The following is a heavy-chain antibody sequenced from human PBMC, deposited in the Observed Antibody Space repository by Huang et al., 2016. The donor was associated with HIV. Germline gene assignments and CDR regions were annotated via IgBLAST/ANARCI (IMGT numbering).Heavy chain of an antibody. CDR3: ARGGGGSACQTPLVWFDP. J-gene: IGHJ5*02. D-gene: IGHD6-25*01. V-gene: IGHV7-4-1*02. CDR1: GYTFTSYN. Sequence: QVQLVQSGSEFKKPGASVRISCRASGYTFTSYNINWVRQAPGQVLEWMGVLTSATGTQTLALAFTVRFVFSLDTSVATAFLQSTSLRADDTAVYFCARGGGGSACQTPLVWFDPWCQGTLVTVSS. CDR2: LTSATGTQ.